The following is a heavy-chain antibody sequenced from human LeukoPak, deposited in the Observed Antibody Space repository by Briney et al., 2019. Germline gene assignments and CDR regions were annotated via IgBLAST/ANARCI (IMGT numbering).Heavy chain of an antibody. CDR1: GFTFSSYA. CDR2: IGYDGSDT. J-gene: IGHJ6*04. CDR3: AKERRGFYMDV. V-gene: IGHV3-30*02. Sequence: GGSLRLSCAASGFTFSSYAMSWVRQAPGQGLEWVALIGYDGSDTRYVDSVKGRYTISRDNSKNTLYLQMNSLRAEDTALYYCAKERRGFYMDVWGKGTTVTVSS. D-gene: IGHD2/OR15-2a*01.